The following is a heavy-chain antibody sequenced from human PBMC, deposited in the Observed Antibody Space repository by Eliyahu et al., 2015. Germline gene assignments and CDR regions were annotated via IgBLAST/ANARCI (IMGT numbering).Heavy chain of an antibody. V-gene: IGHV4-59*01. CDR3: AREMVRGVGYFDL. Sequence: QVQLQESGPGLVKPSETLSLTCTVSGGSISSYYWSWIRQPPGKGLEWIGYIYYSGSTNYNPSLKSRVTISVDTSKNQFSLKLSSVTAADTAVYYCAREMVRGVGYFDLWGRGTLVTVSS. J-gene: IGHJ2*01. D-gene: IGHD3-10*01. CDR2: IYYSGST. CDR1: GGSISSYY.